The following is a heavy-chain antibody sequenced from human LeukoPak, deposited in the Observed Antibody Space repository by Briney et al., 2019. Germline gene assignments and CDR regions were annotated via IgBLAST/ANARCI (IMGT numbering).Heavy chain of an antibody. V-gene: IGHV3-30*02. D-gene: IGHD2/OR15-2a*01. CDR3: AKDLWWGSTTAHYGRGGFDY. J-gene: IGHJ4*02. Sequence: GGSLRLSCAASGFTFSSYAMHWVRQAPGKGLEWVAFIRYDGSNKYYADSVKGRFTISRDNSKNTLYLQMNSLRAEDTAVYYCAKDLWWGSTTAHYGRGGFDYWGQGTLVTVSS. CDR2: IRYDGSNK. CDR1: GFTFSSYA.